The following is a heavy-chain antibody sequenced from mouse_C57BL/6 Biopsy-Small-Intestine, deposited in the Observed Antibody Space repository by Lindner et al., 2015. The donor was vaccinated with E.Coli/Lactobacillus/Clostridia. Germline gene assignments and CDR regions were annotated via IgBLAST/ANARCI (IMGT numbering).Heavy chain of an antibody. CDR3: AGDSSGYWYFDV. Sequence: VQLQESGPGLVKPSQSLFLTCSITGFPITSGYYWIWIRQSPGKPLEWMGYITHSGETFYNPSLQSPISITRETSKNQFFLQLNPVTTEDTAMYYCAGDSSGYWYFDVWGTGTTVTVSS. D-gene: IGHD3-2*02. J-gene: IGHJ1*03. V-gene: IGHV12-3*01. CDR2: ITHSGET. CDR1: GFPITSGYY.